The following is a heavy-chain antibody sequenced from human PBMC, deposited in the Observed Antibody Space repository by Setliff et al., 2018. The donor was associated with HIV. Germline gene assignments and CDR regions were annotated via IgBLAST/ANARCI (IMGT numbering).Heavy chain of an antibody. CDR3: AKGLGSYLAATRDALWFDP. CDR2: IIWNSGSV. V-gene: IGHV3-9*03. D-gene: IGHD2-15*01. J-gene: IGHJ5*02. Sequence: SLRLSCAAAGFTFRDYSMHWFRQVPGKGPEWVATIIWNSGSVAYAYSVKGRFAISRDNSKNSLYLQMNSLRPEDMALYYCAKGLGSYLAATRDALWFDPWGQGTLVTVSS. CDR1: GFTFRDYS.